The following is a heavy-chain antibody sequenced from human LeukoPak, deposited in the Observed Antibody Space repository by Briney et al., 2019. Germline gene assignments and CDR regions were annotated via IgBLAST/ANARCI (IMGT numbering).Heavy chain of an antibody. CDR1: GFTFSSYA. CDR3: AKGLEWPGAFDI. V-gene: IGHV3-30-3*01. Sequence: GGSLRLSCAASGFTFSSYAMHWVRQAPGKGLEWVAVISYDGNNKYYADSVKGRFTISRDNSKNTLYLQMNSLRAEDTAVYYCAKGLEWPGAFDIWGQGTMVTVSS. CDR2: ISYDGNNK. J-gene: IGHJ3*02. D-gene: IGHD3-3*01.